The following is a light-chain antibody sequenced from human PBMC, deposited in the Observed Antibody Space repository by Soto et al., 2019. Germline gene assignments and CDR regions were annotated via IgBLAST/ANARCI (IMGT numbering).Light chain of an antibody. CDR1: QSVSSY. V-gene: IGKV3-11*01. J-gene: IGKJ1*01. CDR2: DAS. Sequence: EIVLTQSPATLSLSPGERATLSCRASQSVSSYLAWYQQKPGQAPRLLIYDASNRATGIPARFSGSGSGTDVTRTISSLEPEDCAVYYCQQRSKWPPWTFGQGTKVEIK. CDR3: QQRSKWPPWT.